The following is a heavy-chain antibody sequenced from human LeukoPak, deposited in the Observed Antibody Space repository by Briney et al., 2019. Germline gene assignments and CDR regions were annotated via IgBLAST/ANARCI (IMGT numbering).Heavy chain of an antibody. J-gene: IGHJ4*02. Sequence: LRLSCAASGFTFSSYAMSWIRQPPGKGLEWIGYIYYSGSTYYNPSLKSRVTISVDTSKNQFSLKLSSVTAADTAVYYCARVGAYCGGDCYSRMDYWGQGTLVTVSS. D-gene: IGHD2-21*02. V-gene: IGHV4-31*02. CDR3: ARVGAYCGGDCYSRMDY. CDR2: IYYSGST. CDR1: GFTFSSYA.